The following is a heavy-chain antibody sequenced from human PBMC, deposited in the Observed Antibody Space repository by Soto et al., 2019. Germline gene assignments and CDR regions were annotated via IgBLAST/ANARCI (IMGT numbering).Heavy chain of an antibody. J-gene: IGHJ4*02. CDR2: INPKSGGT. Sequence: QVQLVQSGAEVKKPGASIKVSCKASGYTFSAYYIHWVRQAPGQGLECMGWINPKSGGTNNAQNFQGRVTMTSDTSISTASMELSRLTSDDTAVYYCARDDYGGQSDKLLDYWGQGTLVTVSS. D-gene: IGHD4-17*01. CDR3: ARDDYGGQSDKLLDY. CDR1: GYTFSAYY. V-gene: IGHV1-2*02.